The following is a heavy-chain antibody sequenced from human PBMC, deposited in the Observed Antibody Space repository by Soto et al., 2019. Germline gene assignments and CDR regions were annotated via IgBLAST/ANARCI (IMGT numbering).Heavy chain of an antibody. CDR3: ARVLGGMVRGYYFDY. D-gene: IGHD3-10*01. Sequence: QVQLVQSGAEVKKPGSSVKVSCKASGGTFSSYAISWVRQAPGQGLEWMGGIIPIFGTANYAQKFQGRGMNPADDATHPADMELSRLSSVDTAVYCCARVLGGMVRGYYFDYWGQGTLVTVSS. CDR2: IIPIFGTA. V-gene: IGHV1-69*01. CDR1: GGTFSSYA. J-gene: IGHJ4*02.